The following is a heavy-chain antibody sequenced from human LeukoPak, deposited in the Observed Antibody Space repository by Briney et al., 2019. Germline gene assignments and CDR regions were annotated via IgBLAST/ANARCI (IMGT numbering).Heavy chain of an antibody. D-gene: IGHD2-15*01. Sequence: SETLSLTCAVYGGSFSGYYWSWIRQPPGKGLESIGEINHSGSTNYNPSLKSRVTISVYTSKNQFSLKLSSVTAADTAVYYCARADISKEPGYCSGASCYSSSWFDPWGQGTLVTVSS. CDR3: ARADISKEPGYCSGASCYSSSWFDP. CDR1: GGSFSGYY. V-gene: IGHV4-34*01. CDR2: INHSGST. J-gene: IGHJ5*02.